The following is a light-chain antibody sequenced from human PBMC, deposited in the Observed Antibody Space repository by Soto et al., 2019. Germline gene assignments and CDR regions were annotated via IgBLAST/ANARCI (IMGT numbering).Light chain of an antibody. Sequence: EKALTQSPVTLSLSPGERATLSCRASQSVSSNLAWYQQRPGQAPRLLIYGASTRASGVPDRFSGSGSGTEFILTICSLQSEDSAVYYCQQYDVWPALTFGGGTKVDIK. J-gene: IGKJ4*01. V-gene: IGKV3-15*01. CDR3: QQYDVWPALT. CDR1: QSVSSN. CDR2: GAS.